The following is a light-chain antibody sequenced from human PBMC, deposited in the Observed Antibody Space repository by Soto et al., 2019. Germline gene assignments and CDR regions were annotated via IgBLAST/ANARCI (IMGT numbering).Light chain of an antibody. V-gene: IGKV3-11*01. CDR1: QSVRSS. J-gene: IGKJ4*01. CDR3: QQRSSWLLT. Sequence: ESVLTQSPATLSLSPGERATLSCRASQSVRSSLAWYQQKPGQAPRLLIYDASNRATGIPARFSGSGSGTDFTLTISSLEPEDFAVYYCQQRSSWLLTFGGGTKVEIK. CDR2: DAS.